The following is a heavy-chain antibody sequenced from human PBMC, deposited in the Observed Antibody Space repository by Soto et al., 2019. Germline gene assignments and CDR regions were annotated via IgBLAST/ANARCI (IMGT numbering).Heavy chain of an antibody. CDR1: GYTFTSYD. D-gene: IGHD5-12*01. CDR2: IIPILDIA. V-gene: IGHV1-69*04. CDR3: ARRGLATRTSYGMDV. J-gene: IGHJ6*02. Sequence: GASVKVSCKASGYTFTSYDINWVQQAPGQGLEWMGRIIPILDIANYAQKFQGRVTITADESTSTAYMELSSLRSEDTAVYYCARRGLATRTSYGMDVWGQGTTVTVSS.